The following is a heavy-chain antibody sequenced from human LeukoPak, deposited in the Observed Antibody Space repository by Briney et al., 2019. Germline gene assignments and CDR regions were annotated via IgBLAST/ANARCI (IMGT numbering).Heavy chain of an antibody. V-gene: IGHV3-21*01. D-gene: IGHD1-26*01. Sequence: RTGGSLRLSCAASGFTFSSYAMSWVRQAPGKGLEWVSSISSSSSYIYYAESVKGRFTISRDNAKNSLYLQMNSLRAEDTAVYYCARDDPEAYSGSSALITWGQGTLVTVSS. CDR2: ISSSSSYI. CDR3: ARDDPEAYSGSSALIT. CDR1: GFTFSSYA. J-gene: IGHJ4*02.